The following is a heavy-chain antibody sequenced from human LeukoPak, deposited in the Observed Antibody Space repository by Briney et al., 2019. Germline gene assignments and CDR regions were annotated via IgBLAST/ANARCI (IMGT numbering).Heavy chain of an antibody. V-gene: IGHV6-1*01. Sequence: SQTLSLTCAISGDSVSSNSAGWNWIRQSPSRGLEWLGRTYYRSKWYNDYAVSVKSRITINPDTSKNQFSLQLNSVTPEDTAIYYCARLILWFGDGAAGYFDYWGQGTLVTVSS. CDR3: ARLILWFGDGAAGYFDY. D-gene: IGHD3-10*01. J-gene: IGHJ4*02. CDR2: TYYRSKWYN. CDR1: GDSVSSNSAG.